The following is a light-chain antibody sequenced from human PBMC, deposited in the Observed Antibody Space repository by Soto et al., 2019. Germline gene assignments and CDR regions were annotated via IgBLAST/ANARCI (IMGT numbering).Light chain of an antibody. V-gene: IGKV3-15*01. J-gene: IGKJ1*01. CDR2: GAS. CDR1: QSVGSN. Sequence: EIVMTQSPATLSVSPRERATLSFRASQSVGSNLAWYQQKPGQAPRFLTYGASTRATGIPARVSGSGSGTEFPLTSSSLQSEAFASSYCQQYNNWPPDRTFGQGTMAEVK. CDR3: QQYNNWPPDRT.